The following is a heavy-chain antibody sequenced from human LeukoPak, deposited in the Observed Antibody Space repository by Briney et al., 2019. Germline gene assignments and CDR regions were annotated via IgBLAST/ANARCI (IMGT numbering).Heavy chain of an antibody. V-gene: IGHV3-33*01. CDR1: GFTFSSYG. D-gene: IGHD3-16*01. CDR3: ARGGRRYNWFDP. Sequence: PGRSLRLSCAASGFTFSSYGMHWVRQAPGKGLEGVAVIWYDGSNKYYADSVKGRFTISRDNSKNTLYLQMNSLRAEDTAVYYCARGGRRYNWFDPWGQGTLVTVSS. J-gene: IGHJ5*02. CDR2: IWYDGSNK.